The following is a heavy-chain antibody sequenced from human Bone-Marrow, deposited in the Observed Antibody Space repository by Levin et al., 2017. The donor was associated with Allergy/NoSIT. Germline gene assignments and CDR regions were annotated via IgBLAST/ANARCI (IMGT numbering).Heavy chain of an antibody. CDR1: GFTFSIFS. D-gene: IGHD3-10*01. V-gene: IGHV3-30*03. J-gene: IGHJ3*02. CDR3: ATPMSSDAFDI. CDR2: ISHDGNNE. Sequence: GGSLRLSCAASGFTFSIFSIHWIRQAPGKGLEWVSVISHDGNNEYYIDSVKGRFSMSRDNSKNTVYLQMNSLTPEDTAVYYCATPMSSDAFDIWGQGTMVTVSS.